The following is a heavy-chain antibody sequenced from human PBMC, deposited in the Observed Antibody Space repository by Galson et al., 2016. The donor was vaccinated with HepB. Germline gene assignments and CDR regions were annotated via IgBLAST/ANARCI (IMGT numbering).Heavy chain of an antibody. V-gene: IGHV1-69*06. J-gene: IGHJ4*02. D-gene: IGHD5-18*01. CDR3: ARGSYGYDYGFFED. CDR2: VVPIFGTM. Sequence: SVKVSCKASAYSFTNYGISWVRQAPGQGLEWMGGVVPIFGTMNYAHKFQGRVTITADRSTNTAYMEMNNLKSEDTAVYYCARGSYGYDYGFFEDWGQGTLVTVSS. CDR1: AYSFTNYG.